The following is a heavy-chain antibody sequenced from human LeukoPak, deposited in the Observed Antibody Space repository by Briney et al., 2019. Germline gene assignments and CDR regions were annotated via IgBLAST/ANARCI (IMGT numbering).Heavy chain of an antibody. CDR2: INPNSGGT. J-gene: IGHJ4*02. CDR1: GYTFTSYY. V-gene: IGHV1-2*06. CDR3: ARDGGAGWSAFDY. D-gene: IGHD6-19*01. Sequence: ASVKVSCKASGYTFTSYYMHWVRQAPGQGLEWMGRINPNSGGTNYAQKFQGRVTMTRDTSISTAYMELSRLRSDDTAVYYCARDGGAGWSAFDYWGQGILVTVSS.